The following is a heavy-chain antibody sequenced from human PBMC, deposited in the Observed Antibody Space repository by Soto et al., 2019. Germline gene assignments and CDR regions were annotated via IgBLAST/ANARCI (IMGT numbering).Heavy chain of an antibody. CDR3: ARVTPGNNLYYFSGMDV. CDR1: GFTFGTYA. Sequence: HPGGSLRLSCVASGFTFGTYAIHWVRQAPGKGLQWVALISYEGSNTYYADSVKGRFTVSRDNSKGTLYLQMNSLRPEDTGVYYCARVTPGNNLYYFSGMDVWGQGTSVTVSS. D-gene: IGHD1-1*01. V-gene: IGHV3-30-3*01. CDR2: ISYEGSNT. J-gene: IGHJ6*02.